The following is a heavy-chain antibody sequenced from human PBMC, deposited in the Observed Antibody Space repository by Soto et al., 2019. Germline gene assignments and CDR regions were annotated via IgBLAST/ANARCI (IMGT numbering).Heavy chain of an antibody. D-gene: IGHD5-18*01. CDR3: ARDRPGYTYGFYHY. Sequence: EVLLLESGGGLIHPGGSLRLSCAASGFTFNTYAMSWVRQAPGKGLEWVSTISGSGGNTYYADPVKGRFTISRDTSKNTLYLQMDILRAEDTAVYYSARDRPGYTYGFYHYWGQGTLVIVSS. CDR2: ISGSGGNT. V-gene: IGHV3-23*01. J-gene: IGHJ4*02. CDR1: GFTFNTYA.